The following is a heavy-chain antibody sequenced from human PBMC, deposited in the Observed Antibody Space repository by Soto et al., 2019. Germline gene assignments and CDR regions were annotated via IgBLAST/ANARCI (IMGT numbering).Heavy chain of an antibody. CDR1: GYSFTSYW. J-gene: IGHJ6*04. D-gene: IGHD6-19*01. CDR3: GRPGECTGTVAVKATPKYGMDV. V-gene: IGHV5-10-1*01. CDR2: IDPSDSYT. Sequence: GEYLKISCKGSGYSFTSYWISLVLQVPGKGLEWMGGIDPSDSYTNYSPSFQGHVTISADKSIRNAYLQWSGLNASDTAMYYCGRPGECTGTVAVKATPKYGMDVWSEGATVTVSS.